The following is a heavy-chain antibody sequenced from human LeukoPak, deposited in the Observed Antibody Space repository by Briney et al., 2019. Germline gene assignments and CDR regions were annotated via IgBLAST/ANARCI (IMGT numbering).Heavy chain of an antibody. CDR3: AREGRTGEIDY. D-gene: IGHD7-27*01. Sequence: PGGSRRLSCAASGFTFSTYAMTWVRQAPGRGLEWVSAISGNGGSTYYADSVKGRFTISRDNSKNTLYLQMNSLRTDDTAVYYCAREGRTGEIDYWGQGTPVTVSS. CDR1: GFTFSTYA. J-gene: IGHJ4*02. V-gene: IGHV3-23*01. CDR2: ISGNGGST.